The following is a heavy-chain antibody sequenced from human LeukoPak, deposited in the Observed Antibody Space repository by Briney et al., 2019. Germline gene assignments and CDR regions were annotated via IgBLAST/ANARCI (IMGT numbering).Heavy chain of an antibody. Sequence: PXETLSLTCTVSGGSISSSSYYWGWIRQPPGKGLEWIGSIYYSGSTYYNPSLKSRVTISVDTSKNQFSLKLSSVTAADTAVYYCARHSIVGAAYYYYGMDVWGQGTTVTVSS. J-gene: IGHJ6*02. D-gene: IGHD1-26*01. V-gene: IGHV4-39*01. CDR3: ARHSIVGAAYYYYGMDV. CDR2: IYYSGST. CDR1: GGSISSSSYY.